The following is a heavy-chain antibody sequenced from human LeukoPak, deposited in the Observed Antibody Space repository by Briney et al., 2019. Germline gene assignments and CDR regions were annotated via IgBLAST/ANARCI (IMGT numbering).Heavy chain of an antibody. V-gene: IGHV5-51*01. J-gene: IGHJ4*02. Sequence: GESLKISCKGFGDNFNNYWIVWVRQMPGKGLEWMGVIHLDDSETKYSPSFQGQVTISADKSISTAYLQWSSLKASDTAMYYCARQRSSSSIDYWGQGTLVTVSS. D-gene: IGHD6-13*01. CDR2: IHLDDSET. CDR3: ARQRSSSSIDY. CDR1: GDNFNNYW.